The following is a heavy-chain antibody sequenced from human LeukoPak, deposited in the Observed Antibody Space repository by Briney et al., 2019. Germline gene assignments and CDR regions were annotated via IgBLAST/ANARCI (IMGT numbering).Heavy chain of an antibody. CDR2: IKQDGSEK. V-gene: IGHV3-7*01. D-gene: IGHD3-3*01. CDR1: GFTFSNYW. J-gene: IGHJ6*03. Sequence: GGSLRLSCAASGFTFSNYWMTWVRQAPGKGLEWVADIKQDGSEKLYVNSVRGRFTISRANAKMSLFVQMNSLRAEDTAVYYCARDNGVVHGVYYMDVWGKGTTVTVS. CDR3: ARDNGVVHGVYYMDV.